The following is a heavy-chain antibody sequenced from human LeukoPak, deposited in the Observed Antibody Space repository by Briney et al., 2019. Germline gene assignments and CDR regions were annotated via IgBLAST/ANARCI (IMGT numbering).Heavy chain of an antibody. J-gene: IGHJ6*02. CDR3: ARDLSPSVYYDFWSGYYSV. CDR2: INHSGST. V-gene: IGHV4-34*01. CDR1: GGSFSGYY. Sequence: SETLSLTCAVYGGSFSGYYWSWIRQPPGKGLEWIGEINHSGSTNYNPSLKSRVTISVDTSKNQFSLKLSSVTAADTAVYYCARDLSPSVYYDFWSGYYSVWGQGTTVTVSS. D-gene: IGHD3-3*01.